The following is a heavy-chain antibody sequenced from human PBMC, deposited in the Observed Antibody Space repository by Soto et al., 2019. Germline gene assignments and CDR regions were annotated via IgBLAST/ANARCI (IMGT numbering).Heavy chain of an antibody. Sequence: GGSLTLSCAASGFTFSSYWMHWVRQAPGKGLVWVSRINPDGSATNYADSVQGRFTISRDNAKNTLYLQMNRLRAEDTAVFYCGRGGSNPPMAPDYWGQGTLVTVSS. D-gene: IGHD2-8*01. CDR3: GRGGSNPPMAPDY. J-gene: IGHJ4*02. CDR1: GFTFSSYW. CDR2: INPDGSAT. V-gene: IGHV3-74*01.